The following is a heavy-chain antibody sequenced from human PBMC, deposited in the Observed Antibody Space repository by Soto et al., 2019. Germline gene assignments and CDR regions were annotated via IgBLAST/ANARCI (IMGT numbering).Heavy chain of an antibody. V-gene: IGHV1-46*01. CDR1: GYSFTSYE. D-gene: IGHD2-21*02. CDR3: ARVESCGGDCYYFQY. CDR2: INPSGGST. J-gene: IGHJ1*01. Sequence: VKVSCKASGYSFTSYEMQWVRQAPGQGLEWMGVINPSGGSTGYAQKFKGRVTMTRDTSTSTVYMELSSLRSDDTAVFYCARVESCGGDCYYFQYWGQGTLVTVSS.